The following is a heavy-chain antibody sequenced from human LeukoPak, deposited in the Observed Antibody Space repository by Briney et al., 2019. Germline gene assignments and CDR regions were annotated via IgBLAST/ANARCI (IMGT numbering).Heavy chain of an antibody. D-gene: IGHD2-2*01. J-gene: IGHJ5*02. V-gene: IGHV3-30*02. CDR1: GFTFSSYG. CDR2: IRYDGSNK. Sequence: PGGSLRLSCAASGFTFSSYGMHWVCQAPGKGLEWVAFIRYDGSNKYYADSVKGRFTISRDNSKNTLYLQMNSLRAEDTAVYYCAKEKDIVVVPAAQPFDPWGQGTLVTVSS. CDR3: AKEKDIVVVPAAQPFDP.